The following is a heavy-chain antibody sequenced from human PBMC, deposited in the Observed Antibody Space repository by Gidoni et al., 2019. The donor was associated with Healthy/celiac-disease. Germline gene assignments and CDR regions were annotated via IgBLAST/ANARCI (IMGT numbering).Heavy chain of an antibody. CDR2: INSDGSST. CDR1: GFTFSSYW. D-gene: IGHD3-22*01. V-gene: IGHV3-74*01. CDR3: ARDPGPDYYDSSGYAEGFDY. J-gene: IGHJ4*02. Sequence: EVQLVESGGGLVQPGGSLRLSCAASGFTFSSYWLHWVRQAPGKGLVWVSRINSDGSSTSYADSVKGRFTISRDNAKNTLYLQMNSLRAEDTAVYYCARDPGPDYYDSSGYAEGFDYWGQGTLVTVSS.